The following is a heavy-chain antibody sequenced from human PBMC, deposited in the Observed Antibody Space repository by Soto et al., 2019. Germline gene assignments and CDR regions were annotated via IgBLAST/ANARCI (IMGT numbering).Heavy chain of an antibody. Sequence: GGSLRLSCAASGFTFSSYAMSWVRQAPGKGLEWVSAISGSGGSTYYADSVKGRFTISRDNSKNTLYLQMYSLRAEDTAVYYCAKGFESYDYFDYWGQGTLVTVSS. D-gene: IGHD1-26*01. CDR2: ISGSGGST. CDR1: GFTFSSYA. CDR3: AKGFESYDYFDY. J-gene: IGHJ4*02. V-gene: IGHV3-23*01.